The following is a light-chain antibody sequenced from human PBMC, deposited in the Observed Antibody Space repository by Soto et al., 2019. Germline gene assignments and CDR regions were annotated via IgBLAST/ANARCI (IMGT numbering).Light chain of an antibody. CDR1: QSLSGNY. V-gene: IGKV3-20*01. J-gene: IGKJ5*01. CDR3: QQYGHSPIT. Sequence: EIVLTQSPGTLSLSPGERVTLSCRASQSLSGNYLAWYQQKPGQAPKFLIYGASNRATGIPDRFSGGGSGTDFALIINRLEPEDFAVYYCQQYGHSPITFGQGTRLEIK. CDR2: GAS.